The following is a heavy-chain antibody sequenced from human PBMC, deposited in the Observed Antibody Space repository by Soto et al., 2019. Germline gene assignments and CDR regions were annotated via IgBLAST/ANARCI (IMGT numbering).Heavy chain of an antibody. Sequence: QITLKESGPSPVKPTPTLTVTCTFSGFSLSNSGVGVAWIRQPPGKALEWLALIYGDNDKRYSPSLKTRLTITKHTSKNQVVLTMTNMDPVDTATYYCAPCTLHDYGDYDPGTSHVFDSWGQGTLVTVSS. J-gene: IGHJ4*02. D-gene: IGHD4-17*01. CDR2: IYGDNDK. CDR1: GFSLSNSGVG. CDR3: APCTLHDYGDYDPGTSHVFDS. V-gene: IGHV2-5*02.